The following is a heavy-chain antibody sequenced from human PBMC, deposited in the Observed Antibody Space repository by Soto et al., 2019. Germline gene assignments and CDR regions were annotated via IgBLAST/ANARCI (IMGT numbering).Heavy chain of an antibody. V-gene: IGHV1-69*01. J-gene: IGHJ6*02. CDR3: ASHREPGEHYYYYGMDV. Sequence: QVQLVQSGAEVKKPGSSVKVSCKASGGTFSSYAISWVRQAPGQGLEWMGGIIPIFGTANYAQKFQGSVTITADESTSTAYMELSSLRSEDTAVYYCASHREPGEHYYYYGMDVWGQGTTVTVSS. D-gene: IGHD3-16*01. CDR2: IIPIFGTA. CDR1: GGTFSSYA.